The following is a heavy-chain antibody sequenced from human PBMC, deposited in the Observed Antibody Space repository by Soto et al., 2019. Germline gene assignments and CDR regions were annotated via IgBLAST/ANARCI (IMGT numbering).Heavy chain of an antibody. J-gene: IGHJ5*02. V-gene: IGHV1-2*02. D-gene: IGHD3-3*01. CDR1: GYTFTGYY. CDR2: INPNSGGT. Sequence: ASVNVSCKASGYTFTGYYMHWVRQAPEQGLEWMGWINPNSGGTNYAQKFQGRVTMTRDTSISTAYMELSRLRSDDTAVYYCARRSPITIFGVALSDHWGKGTLVTVSA. CDR3: ARRSPITIFGVALSDH.